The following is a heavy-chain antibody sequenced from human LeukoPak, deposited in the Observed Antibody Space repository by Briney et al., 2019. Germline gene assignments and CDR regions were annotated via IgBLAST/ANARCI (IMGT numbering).Heavy chain of an antibody. V-gene: IGHV3-21*04. Sequence: GGSLRLSCAASGFTFSSYSMNWVRQAPGKGLEWVSSISRSSSFIYYADSVKGRFTISRDNAKNSLYLQMDSLRAEDTAVYYCARERSGYAYYYYMDVWGKGTTVTISS. J-gene: IGHJ6*03. CDR1: GFTFSSYS. CDR2: ISRSSSFI. CDR3: ARERSGYAYYYYMDV. D-gene: IGHD5-12*01.